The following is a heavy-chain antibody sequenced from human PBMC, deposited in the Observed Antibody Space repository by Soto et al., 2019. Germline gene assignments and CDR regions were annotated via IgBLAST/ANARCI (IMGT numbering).Heavy chain of an antibody. V-gene: IGHV4-34*01. CDR3: ARAGDYYGSGSAYNWFDP. Sequence: QVQLQQWGAGLLKPSETLSLTCAVYGGSFSGYYWSWIRQPPGKGLEWIGEINHSGSTNYNPSLKSRVTISVDTSKNQFSLKLSSVTGADTAVYYCARAGDYYGSGSAYNWFDPWGQGTLVTVSS. D-gene: IGHD3-10*01. CDR2: INHSGST. J-gene: IGHJ5*02. CDR1: GGSFSGYY.